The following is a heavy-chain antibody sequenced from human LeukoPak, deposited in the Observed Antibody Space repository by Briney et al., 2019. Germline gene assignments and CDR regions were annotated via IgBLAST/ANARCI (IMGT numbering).Heavy chain of an antibody. CDR3: ARGAYYYGSGSLDFDY. CDR1: GGSISSYY. D-gene: IGHD3-10*01. CDR2: IYYSGST. V-gene: IGHV4-59*01. Sequence: PSETLSLTCTVSGGSISSYYWSWIRQPPGKGLEWIGYIYYSGSTNYNPSLKSRVTISVDTSKNQFSLKLSSVTAADTAVYYCARGAYYYGSGSLDFDYWGQGTLVTVSS. J-gene: IGHJ4*02.